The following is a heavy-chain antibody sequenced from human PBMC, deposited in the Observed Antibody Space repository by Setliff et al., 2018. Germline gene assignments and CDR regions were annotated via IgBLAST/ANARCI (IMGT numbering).Heavy chain of an antibody. CDR2: IYYSGST. CDR3: ATPCYYDSSGYYH. Sequence: SETLSLTCTVSGGSISSSSYYWGWIRQPPGKGLEWIGSIYYSGSTYYNPSLKSRVTISVDTSKNQFSLKLSSVTAADTAVYYCATPCYYDSSGYYHWGQGTLVTVSS. J-gene: IGHJ5*02. D-gene: IGHD3-22*01. CDR1: GGSISSSSYY. V-gene: IGHV4-39*01.